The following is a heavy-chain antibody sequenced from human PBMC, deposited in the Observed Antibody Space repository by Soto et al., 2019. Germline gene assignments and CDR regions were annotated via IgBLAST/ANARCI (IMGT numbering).Heavy chain of an antibody. CDR1: GFTFSDYA. Sequence: GGSLRLSCAASGFTFSDYAMHWVRQAPGKGLEWVAVVPHDGRNTHYADSVKGRFTISRDSSKNTVSLEMTSLRAEDTAVYYCAKGGRQWLVTSDFNYWGQGALVTGLL. D-gene: IGHD6-19*01. V-gene: IGHV3-30*18. J-gene: IGHJ4*02. CDR3: AKGGRQWLVTSDFNY. CDR2: VPHDGRNT.